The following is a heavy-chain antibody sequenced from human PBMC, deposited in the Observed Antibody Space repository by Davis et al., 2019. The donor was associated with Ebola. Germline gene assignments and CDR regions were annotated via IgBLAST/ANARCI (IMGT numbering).Heavy chain of an antibody. J-gene: IGHJ4*02. CDR3: AIITYYDILTGYPYFDY. CDR2: ISYDGSNK. CDR1: GFTFSSYG. Sequence: PGGSLRLSCAASGFTFSSYGMHWVRQAPGKGLEWVAVISYDGSNKYYADSVKGRFTISRDNSKNTLYLQMNSLRAEDTAVYYCAIITYYDILTGYPYFDYWGQGTLVTVSS. D-gene: IGHD3-9*01. V-gene: IGHV3-30*03.